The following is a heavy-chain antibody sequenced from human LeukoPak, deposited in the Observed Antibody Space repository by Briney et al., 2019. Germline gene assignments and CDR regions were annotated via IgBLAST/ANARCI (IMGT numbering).Heavy chain of an antibody. CDR1: GFTFSSYE. Sequence: GSLRLSRAASGFTFSSYEMNWVRQAPGKGLEWVSYISSSGSTIYYADSVKGRFTISRDNAKNSLYLQMNSLRAEDTAVYYCARERRFGYGMDVWGQGTTVTVSS. D-gene: IGHD3-10*01. V-gene: IGHV3-48*03. CDR2: ISSSGSTI. CDR3: ARERRFGYGMDV. J-gene: IGHJ6*02.